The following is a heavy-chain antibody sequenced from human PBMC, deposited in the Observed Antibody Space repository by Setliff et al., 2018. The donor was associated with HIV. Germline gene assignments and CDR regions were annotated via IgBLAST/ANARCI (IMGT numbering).Heavy chain of an antibody. CDR1: GESLSDYY. V-gene: IGHV4-59*04. J-gene: IGHJ5*02. CDR3: SLQHGRPMRWFDP. Sequence: SETLSLTCGVYGESLSDYYWAWIRQPPGKGLEWIGCVYHRGTTYYNPSLKSRLAMSVDTSKNKFFLKLNSLTAADTAVYYCSLQHGRPMRWFDPWGPGTLVTVSS. D-gene: IGHD2-2*01. CDR2: VYHRGTT.